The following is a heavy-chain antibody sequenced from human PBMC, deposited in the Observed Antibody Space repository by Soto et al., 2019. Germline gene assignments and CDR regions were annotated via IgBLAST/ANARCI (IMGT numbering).Heavy chain of an antibody. V-gene: IGHV3-30-3*01. D-gene: IGHD2-8*02. CDR2: ISYDGSNK. CDR3: ENGGYSTGPELETRGGVPSYCVY. J-gene: IGHJ4*02. Sequence: QVQLVESGGGVVQPGRSLRLSSAAFGFTFSSYATHRVRQAPGKGLVWVAVISYDGSNKYYADSVKGRLTSSRDNSMIKVVLHMDRLRAEDMAGSYCENGGYSTGPELETRGGVPSYCVYWVEGTLVIFSS. CDR1: GFTFSSYA.